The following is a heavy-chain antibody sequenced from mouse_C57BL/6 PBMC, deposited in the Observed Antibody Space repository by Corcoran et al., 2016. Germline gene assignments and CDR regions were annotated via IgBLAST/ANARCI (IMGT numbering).Heavy chain of an antibody. D-gene: IGHD1-1*01. J-gene: IGHJ3*01. CDR1: GYTFTDYS. V-gene: IGHV1-18*01. Sequence: EVQLQQSGPELVKPGASVKITCKASGYTFTDYSMDWVKQSHGKSLEWIGDINPNNGGTIYNQKFKGKATLTVDKSSSTAYMELRSLSSEDSAVYYCARWGTTVQRFAYWGQGTLVTVSA. CDR3: ARWGTTVQRFAY. CDR2: INPNNGGT.